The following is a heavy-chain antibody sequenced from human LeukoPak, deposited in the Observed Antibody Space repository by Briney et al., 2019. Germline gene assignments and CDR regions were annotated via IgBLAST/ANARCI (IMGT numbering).Heavy chain of an antibody. D-gene: IGHD3-10*02. J-gene: IGHJ4*02. CDR1: GFTFSDYT. Sequence: GGSLRLSCAASGFTFSDYTMTWVRQAPGKGLEWVASISSSYIDYADSVKGRFTISRDNAKNSLFLKTDTLRGDDTGIYYCARDPNVLGITPYYFDFWGQGTLVTVSS. CDR3: ARDPNVLGITPYYFDF. CDR2: ISSSYI. V-gene: IGHV3-69-1*02.